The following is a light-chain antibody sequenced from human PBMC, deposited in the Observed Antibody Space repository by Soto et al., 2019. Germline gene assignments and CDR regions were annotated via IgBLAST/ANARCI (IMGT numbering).Light chain of an antibody. CDR2: LNSDGSH. Sequence: QLVLTQSPSASASLGASVTLTCTLSSGHSSYAIAWHQQQPEKGPRYLMKLNSDGSHSKGGGIPDRFSGYSSGAERYLTIAGLQSEDEADYYCQTWGTGIVVVGGGTKLTVL. J-gene: IGLJ2*01. CDR3: QTWGTGIVV. CDR1: SGHSSYA. V-gene: IGLV4-69*01.